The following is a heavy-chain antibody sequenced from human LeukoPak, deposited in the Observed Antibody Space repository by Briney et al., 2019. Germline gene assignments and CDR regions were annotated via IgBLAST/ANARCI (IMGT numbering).Heavy chain of an antibody. D-gene: IGHD4-11*01. Sequence: SETLSLTCAVSGASINSYFWSWIRQPPGKGLEYIGYIGYSGSTNYNPSLKSRVTISVDTSKNQFSLKLTSVTAADTAVYYCARTVRNYHYMDVWGKGTTVTVSS. V-gene: IGHV4-59*08. CDR2: IGYSGST. J-gene: IGHJ6*03. CDR1: GASINSYF. CDR3: ARTVRNYHYMDV.